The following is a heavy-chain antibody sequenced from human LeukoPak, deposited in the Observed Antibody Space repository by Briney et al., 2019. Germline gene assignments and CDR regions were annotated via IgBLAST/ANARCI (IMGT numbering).Heavy chain of an antibody. D-gene: IGHD5-12*01. Sequence: ASVKVSCKASGYTFTSYAMNWVRQAPGQGLEWMGWINTNTGNPTYAQGFTGRFVFSLDTSVSTAYLQISSLKAEDTAVYYCARVGWSLKRYSGYDLNSYYYYYYMDVWGKGTTVTVSS. V-gene: IGHV7-4-1*02. CDR1: GYTFTSYA. CDR3: ARVGWSLKRYSGYDLNSYYYYYYMDV. J-gene: IGHJ6*03. CDR2: INTNTGNP.